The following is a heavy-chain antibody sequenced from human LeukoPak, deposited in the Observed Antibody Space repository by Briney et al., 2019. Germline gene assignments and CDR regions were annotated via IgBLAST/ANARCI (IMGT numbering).Heavy chain of an antibody. Sequence: GGSLRLSCAASGFTVSSNYMSWVRQAPGKGLEWVSVIYSGGSTYYADSVKGRSTISRDNSKNTLYLQMNSLRAEDTAVYYCARDLKSLGMDVWGQGTTVTVSS. J-gene: IGHJ6*02. V-gene: IGHV3-66*01. CDR3: ARDLKSLGMDV. CDR2: IYSGGST. CDR1: GFTVSSNY. D-gene: IGHD1-26*01.